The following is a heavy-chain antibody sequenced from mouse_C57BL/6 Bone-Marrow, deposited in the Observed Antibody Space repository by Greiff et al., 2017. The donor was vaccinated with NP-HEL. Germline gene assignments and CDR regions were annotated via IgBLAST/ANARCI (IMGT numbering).Heavy chain of an antibody. V-gene: IGHV5-17*01. D-gene: IGHD1-1*01. J-gene: IGHJ3*01. CDR3: AREGFCYYGSSPAWFAY. Sequence: EVKLMESGGGLVKPGGSLKLSCAASGFTFSDYGMHWVRQAPEKGLEWVAYISSGSSTIYYADTVKGRFTISRDNAKNTLFLQMTSLRSEDTAMYYCAREGFCYYGSSPAWFAYWGQGTLVTVSA. CDR2: ISSGSSTI. CDR1: GFTFSDYG.